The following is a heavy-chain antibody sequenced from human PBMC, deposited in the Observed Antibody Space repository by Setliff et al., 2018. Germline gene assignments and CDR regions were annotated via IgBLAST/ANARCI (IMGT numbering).Heavy chain of an antibody. CDR1: GYNFITTG. J-gene: IGHJ4*02. CDR3: AGDRSLGATRRLAY. CDR2: ISPYNGNT. D-gene: IGHD1-26*01. V-gene: IGHV1-18*01. Sequence: ASVKVSCKTSGYNFITTGISWVRQAPGQGPEWMGCISPYNGNTNYAQKLQGRVTMTTDTSTSTAYMELRSLRSDDSAVYYCAGDRSLGATRRLAYWGQGTLVTVSS.